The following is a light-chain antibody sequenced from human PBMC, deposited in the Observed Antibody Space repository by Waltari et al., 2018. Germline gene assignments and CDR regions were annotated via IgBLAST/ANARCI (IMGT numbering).Light chain of an antibody. J-gene: IGLJ2*01. CDR1: SSNIGSNT. CDR3: AAWDDSLNGVV. CDR2: SNN. Sequence: QSVLTQPPSASGTPGQRVTISCSGSSSNIGSNTVNWYQQLPGTAPKLLIYSNNQRPSGVPDRLSGSQTGTAAALAITGLQAEDEAGYYCAAWDDSLNGVVFGGGTKLTVL. V-gene: IGLV1-44*01.